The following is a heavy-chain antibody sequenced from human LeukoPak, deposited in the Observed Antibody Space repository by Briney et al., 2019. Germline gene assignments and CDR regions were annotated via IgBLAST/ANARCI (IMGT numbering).Heavy chain of an antibody. J-gene: IGHJ3*02. CDR1: GGSISSGDYY. CDR3: ARVGSITMIVVVMNDAFDI. D-gene: IGHD3-22*01. V-gene: IGHV4-30-4*01. CDR2: IYYSGST. Sequence: SETLSLTCTVSGGSISSGDYYWSWIRQPPGKGLEWIGYIYYSGSTYYNPPLKSRVTISVDTSKNQFSLKLSSVTAADTAVYYCARVGSITMIVVVMNDAFDIWGQGTMVTVSS.